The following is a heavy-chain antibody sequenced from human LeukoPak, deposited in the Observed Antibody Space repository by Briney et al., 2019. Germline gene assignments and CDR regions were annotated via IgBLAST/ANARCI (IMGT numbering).Heavy chain of an antibody. V-gene: IGHV3-11*01. CDR2: ISSSGSTI. CDR1: GFTFSDYY. CDR3: ARVKPFGAGYYYGMDV. D-gene: IGHD3-10*01. J-gene: IGHJ6*02. Sequence: PGGSLRLSCAASGFTFSDYYMGWIRQAPGKGLEWVSDISSSGSTIYYADSVKGRFTISRDNAKNSLYLQMNSLRAEDTAVYYCARVKPFGAGYYYGMDVWGQGTTVTVSS.